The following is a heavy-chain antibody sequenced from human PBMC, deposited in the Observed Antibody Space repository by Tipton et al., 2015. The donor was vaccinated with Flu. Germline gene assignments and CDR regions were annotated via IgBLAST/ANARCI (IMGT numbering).Heavy chain of an antibody. J-gene: IGHJ4*02. Sequence: TLSLTCTVSGGSISSYYWGWIRQPAGKGLEWVGRFYTSGSTNYNPSLKSRVTMSVDTSKNQFSLKLSSVTAADTAVYYCASGDYGGNAEYWGQGTLVTVSS. CDR3: ASGDYGGNAEY. D-gene: IGHD4-23*01. CDR2: FYTSGST. CDR1: GGSISSYY. V-gene: IGHV4-4*07.